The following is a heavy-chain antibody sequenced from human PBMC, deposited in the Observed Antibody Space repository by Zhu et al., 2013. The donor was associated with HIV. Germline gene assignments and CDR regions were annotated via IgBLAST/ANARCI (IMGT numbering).Heavy chain of an antibody. CDR3: ASLNRDVVPAATYFDY. Sequence: QVQLVQSGAEVKKPGSSVKVSCKASGGTFSSYAISWVRQAPGQGLEWMGGIIPIFGTANYAQKFQGRVTITADESTSTAYMELSSLRSEDTAVYYCASLNRDVVPAATYFDYWAREPWSPSPQ. V-gene: IGHV1-69*01. D-gene: IGHD2-2*01. J-gene: IGHJ4*02. CDR2: IIPIFGTA. CDR1: GGTFSSYA.